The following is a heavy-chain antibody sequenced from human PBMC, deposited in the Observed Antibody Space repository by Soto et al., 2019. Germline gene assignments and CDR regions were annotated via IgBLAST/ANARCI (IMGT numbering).Heavy chain of an antibody. Sequence: EVQLLESGGGLVQPGGSLRLCCAASRFTFSSYAMSWVRQAPGKGLEWVSAISGSGGSTYYADSVKGRFTISRDNSKNTLYLQMNSLRAEDTAVYYCAKRETGIAVAGCFDYWGQGTLVTVSS. V-gene: IGHV3-23*01. CDR3: AKRETGIAVAGCFDY. CDR2: ISGSGGST. J-gene: IGHJ4*02. D-gene: IGHD6-19*01. CDR1: RFTFSSYA.